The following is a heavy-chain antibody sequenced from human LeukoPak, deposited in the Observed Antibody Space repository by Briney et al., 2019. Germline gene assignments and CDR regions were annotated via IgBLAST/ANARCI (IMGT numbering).Heavy chain of an antibody. V-gene: IGHV1-24*01. D-gene: IGHD6-6*01. CDR2: FDPEDGET. Sequence: ASVKVSCKASGYTFTSYYMHWVRQAPGKGLEWMGGFDPEDGETIYAQKFQGRVTMTEDTSTDTAYMELSSLRSEDTAVYYCAIAPNYARQGDYWGQGTLVTVSS. J-gene: IGHJ4*02. CDR1: GYTFTSYY. CDR3: AIAPNYARQGDY.